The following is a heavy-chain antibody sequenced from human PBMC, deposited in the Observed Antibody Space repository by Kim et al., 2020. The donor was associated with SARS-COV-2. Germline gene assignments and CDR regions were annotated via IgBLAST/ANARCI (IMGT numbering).Heavy chain of an antibody. CDR3: ARGPNFDWLFYFDY. V-gene: IGHV4-30-2*04. J-gene: IGHJ4*02. Sequence: PSLKSRVTISVETSKNQFSLKLSSVTAADTAVYYCARGPNFDWLFYFDYWGQGTLVTVSS. D-gene: IGHD3-9*01.